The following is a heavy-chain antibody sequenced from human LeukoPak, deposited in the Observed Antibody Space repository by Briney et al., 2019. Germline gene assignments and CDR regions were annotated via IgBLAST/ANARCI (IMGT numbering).Heavy chain of an antibody. J-gene: IGHJ5*02. CDR1: GGSISSSSYY. CDR2: IYYTGKT. CDR3: ARHPCSPTSCYTICWFDP. V-gene: IGHV4-39*01. D-gene: IGHD2-2*02. Sequence: PSETLSLTCTVSGGSISSSSYYWGWIRQPPGKGLEWIGSIYYTGKTHYNPSLESRVSISVDMSKNQFSLKLSSVTAADTAVYYCARHPCSPTSCYTICWFDPWGQGTLVTVSS.